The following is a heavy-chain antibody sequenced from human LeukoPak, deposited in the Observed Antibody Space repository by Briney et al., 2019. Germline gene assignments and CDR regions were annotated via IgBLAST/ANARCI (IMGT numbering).Heavy chain of an antibody. Sequence: GRSLRLSCAASRFTFSRYGMHWVRQAPGKGLEWVAAISYDGSNKYSGDSVKGRFTISRDNSKNTLYLQMNSLRAEDTALYYCAKELKWGEYYGMDVWGQGTTVTVSS. CDR3: AKELKWGEYYGMDV. J-gene: IGHJ6*02. D-gene: IGHD3-16*01. CDR2: ISYDGSNK. V-gene: IGHV3-30*18. CDR1: RFTFSRYG.